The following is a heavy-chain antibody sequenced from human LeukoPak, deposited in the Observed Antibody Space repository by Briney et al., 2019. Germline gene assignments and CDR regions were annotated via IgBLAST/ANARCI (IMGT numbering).Heavy chain of an antibody. D-gene: IGHD3-22*01. CDR1: GFTFSSYW. V-gene: IGHV3-7*01. J-gene: IGHJ4*02. Sequence: GSLRLSCAASGFTFSSYWMSWVRQAPGKGLEWVANIKQDGSEKYYVDSVKGRFTISRDNAKNSLYLQMNSLRAEDTAVYYCARAVSGPYYYDSSGYLTYYFDYWGQGTLVTVSS. CDR2: IKQDGSEK. CDR3: ARAVSGPYYYDSSGYLTYYFDY.